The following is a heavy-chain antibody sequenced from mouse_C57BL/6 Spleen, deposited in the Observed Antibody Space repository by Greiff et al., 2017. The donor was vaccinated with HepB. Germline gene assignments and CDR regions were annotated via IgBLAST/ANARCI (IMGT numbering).Heavy chain of an antibody. CDR2: INPNNGGT. CDR1: GYTFTDYY. J-gene: IGHJ3*01. CDR3: ARRHYGNLAWFAY. Sequence: EVQLQQSGPELVKPGASVKISCKASGYTFTDYYMNWVKQSHGKSLEWIGDINPNNGGTSYNQKFKGKATLTVDKSSSTAYMELRSLTSEDSAVYYCARRHYGNLAWFAYWGQGTLVTVSA. D-gene: IGHD2-1*01. V-gene: IGHV1-26*01.